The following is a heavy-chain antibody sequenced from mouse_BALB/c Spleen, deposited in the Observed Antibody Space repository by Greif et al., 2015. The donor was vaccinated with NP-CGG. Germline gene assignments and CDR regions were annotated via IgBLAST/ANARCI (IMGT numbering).Heavy chain of an antibody. J-gene: IGHJ2*01. V-gene: IGHV3-8*02. CDR3: ARYGGNYLYYFDY. D-gene: IGHD2-1*01. CDR1: GDSITSGY. Sequence: DVKFVESGPSLVKPSQTLSLTCSVTGDSITSGYWNWIRKFPGNKLEYMGYTSYSGSTYYNPSLKSRISITRDTSKNXYYLQLNSVTTEDTATYYCARYGGNYLYYFDYWGQGTTLTVSS. CDR2: TSYSGST.